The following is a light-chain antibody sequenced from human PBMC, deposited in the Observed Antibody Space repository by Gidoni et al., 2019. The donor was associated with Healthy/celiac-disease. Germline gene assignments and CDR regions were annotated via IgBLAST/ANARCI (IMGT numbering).Light chain of an antibody. Sequence: SYVLTQPPSVSAAPGQTAMRTCGGNNIGRKSVHWYQQKPGQAPVLVVYDDSDRPSGIPERFSGSNSGNTATLTISRVEAVDEVDYYCQVWDSSSDHVVFGGGTKVTVL. CDR2: DDS. CDR3: QVWDSSSDHVV. J-gene: IGLJ2*01. CDR1: NIGRKS. V-gene: IGLV3-21*02.